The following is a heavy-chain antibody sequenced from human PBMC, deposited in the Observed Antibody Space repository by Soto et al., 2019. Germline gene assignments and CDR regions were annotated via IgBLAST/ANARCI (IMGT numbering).Heavy chain of an antibody. CDR2: IYHSGST. D-gene: IGHD3-10*01. CDR1: GYSISSGYY. J-gene: IGHJ5*02. CDR3: ARGGEYVLLWFGERTPNWFDP. Sequence: KSSETLSLTCAVSGYSISSGYYWGWIRQPPGKGLEWIGSIYHSGSTHYNPSLKSRVTISVDTSKNQFSLKLSSVTAADTAVYYCARGGEYVLLWFGERTPNWFDPWGQGTLVTVSS. V-gene: IGHV4-38-2*01.